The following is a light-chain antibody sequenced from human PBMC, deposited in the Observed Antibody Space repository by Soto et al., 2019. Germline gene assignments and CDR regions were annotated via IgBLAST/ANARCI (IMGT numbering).Light chain of an antibody. Sequence: DIQMTQSPSTLSASVGDRVTVTCRASQSINTWLAWYQQKPGKAPKLLIYDASSLRSGVPSRFSGSGSGTEFTLTISSLQPEDFATYYCLQHNSYPWTFGQGTKVDIK. V-gene: IGKV1-5*01. J-gene: IGKJ1*01. CDR3: LQHNSYPWT. CDR1: QSINTW. CDR2: DAS.